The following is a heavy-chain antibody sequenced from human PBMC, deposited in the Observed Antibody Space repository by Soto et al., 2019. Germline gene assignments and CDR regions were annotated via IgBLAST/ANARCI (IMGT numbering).Heavy chain of an antibody. V-gene: IGHV4-59*08. J-gene: IGHJ4*02. CDR2: IYYSGST. Sequence: SETLSLTCTVSGGSISSYYWSWIRQPPGKGLEWIGYIYYSGSTNYNPSLKRRVTISVDTSKNHFSLKLSSVTAADTAVYYCARRYSSSFDYWGQGTLVTVSS. CDR3: ARRYSSSFDY. D-gene: IGHD6-13*01. CDR1: GGSISSYY.